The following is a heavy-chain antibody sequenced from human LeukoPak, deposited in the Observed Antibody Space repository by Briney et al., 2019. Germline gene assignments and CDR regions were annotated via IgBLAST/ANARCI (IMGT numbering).Heavy chain of an antibody. V-gene: IGHV1-69*13. CDR2: IIPIFGTA. CDR3: AVAYCGGDCYYRPFDY. Sequence: SVKVSCKASGGTFSSYAISWVRQAPGQGLEWMGGIIPIFGTANYAQKFQGRVTITADESTSTAHMELSSLRSEDTAVYYCAVAYCGGDCYYRPFDYWGQGTLVTVSS. D-gene: IGHD2-21*02. J-gene: IGHJ4*02. CDR1: GGTFSSYA.